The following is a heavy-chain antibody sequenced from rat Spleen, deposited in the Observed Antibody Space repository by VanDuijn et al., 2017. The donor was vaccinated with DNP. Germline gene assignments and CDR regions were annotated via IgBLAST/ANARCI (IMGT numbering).Heavy chain of an antibody. Sequence: EVQLVESGGGLVQPGRSLKLSCAASGFTFSDYYMAWVRQAPTKGLEWVATINYDGTRTYYRDSVKGRFTISRDNAESTVYLQMNSLRSEDTATYYCARGSGTYYWYFDFWGPGTMVTVSS. J-gene: IGHJ1*01. V-gene: IGHV5-7*01. CDR1: GFTFSDYY. D-gene: IGHD5-1*01. CDR2: INYDGTRT. CDR3: ARGSGTYYWYFDF.